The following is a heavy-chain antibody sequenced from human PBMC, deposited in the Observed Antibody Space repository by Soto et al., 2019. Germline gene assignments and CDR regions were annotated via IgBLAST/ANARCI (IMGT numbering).Heavy chain of an antibody. Sequence: EVQLVESGGGLVKPGGSLRLSCAASGFTFSNAWMSWVRQAPGKGLEWVGRIKSKTDGGTTDYAAPVKGRFTISRDDSKNTLYRQMNSLKTEDTAVYYCTTRVVVGATFSDYWGQGTLVTVSS. V-gene: IGHV3-15*01. CDR2: IKSKTDGGTT. CDR3: TTRVVVGATFSDY. D-gene: IGHD1-26*01. CDR1: GFTFSNAW. J-gene: IGHJ4*02.